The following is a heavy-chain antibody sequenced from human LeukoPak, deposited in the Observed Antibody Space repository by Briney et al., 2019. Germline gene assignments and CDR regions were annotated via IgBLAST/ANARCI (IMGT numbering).Heavy chain of an antibody. Sequence: PSETLSLTCAVYGGSFSGYYWSWIRQPPGKGLEWIGEINHSGSTNYNPSLKSRVTISVDTSKNQFSLKLSSVTAADTAVYYCARGPKGYSSRGHYYYYMDVWGKGTTVTVSS. CDR3: ARGPKGYSSRGHYYYYMDV. J-gene: IGHJ6*03. CDR2: INHSGST. D-gene: IGHD6-13*01. CDR1: GGSFSGYY. V-gene: IGHV4-34*01.